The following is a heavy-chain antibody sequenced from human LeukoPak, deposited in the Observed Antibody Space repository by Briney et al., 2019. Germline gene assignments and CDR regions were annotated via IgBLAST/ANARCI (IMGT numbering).Heavy chain of an antibody. CDR2: IYPGDSET. D-gene: IGHD4-23*01. CDR1: GYSFTTYS. CDR3: ARQEYGGIDY. Sequence: GASLKISCKGSGYSFTTYSIAWVRQVPGKGLEWMGIIYPGDSETRCSPSFQGQVTISADKSISTAYLQWSSLKASDTAMYYCARQEYGGIDYWGQGTLVTVSS. V-gene: IGHV5-51*01. J-gene: IGHJ4*02.